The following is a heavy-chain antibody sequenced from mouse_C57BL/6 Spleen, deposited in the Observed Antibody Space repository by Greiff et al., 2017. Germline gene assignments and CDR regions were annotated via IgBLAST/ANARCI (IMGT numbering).Heavy chain of an antibody. D-gene: IGHD1-1*01. J-gene: IGHJ4*01. CDR2: IYPSDSET. CDR3: ARGLIRRYPYAMDY. Sequence: QVQLQQPGAELVRPGSSVKLSCKASGYTFTSYWMDWVKQRPGQGLEWIGNIYPSDSETHYNQKFKDKATLTVDKSSSTAYMQLSSLTSEDSAVYYCARGLIRRYPYAMDYWGQGTSVTVSS. V-gene: IGHV1-61*01. CDR1: GYTFTSYW.